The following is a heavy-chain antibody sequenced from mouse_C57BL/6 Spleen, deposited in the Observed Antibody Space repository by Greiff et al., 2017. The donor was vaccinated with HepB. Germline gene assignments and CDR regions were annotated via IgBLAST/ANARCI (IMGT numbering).Heavy chain of an antibody. Sequence: QVQLQQPGAELVRPGTSVKLSCKASGYTFTSYWMHWVKQRPGQGLEWIGVIDPSDSYTNYNQKFKGKATLTVDTSSSTAYMQLSSLTSEDSAVYYCARWDSSFAYWGQGTLVTVSA. CDR2: IDPSDSYT. V-gene: IGHV1-59*01. J-gene: IGHJ3*01. D-gene: IGHD3-2*02. CDR3: ARWDSSFAY. CDR1: GYTFTSYW.